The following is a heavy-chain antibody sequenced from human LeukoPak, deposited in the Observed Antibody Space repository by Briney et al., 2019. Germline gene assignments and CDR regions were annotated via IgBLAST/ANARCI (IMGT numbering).Heavy chain of an antibody. Sequence: ASVKVSCKASGYTFTSYDINWVRQATGQGLEWMGWMYPNSGNTGYAQKFRGRVTITRNTSISTAYMELSSLRSEDTAVYYCARSSLDWFDPWGQGTLVTVSS. CDR2: MYPNSGNT. J-gene: IGHJ5*02. V-gene: IGHV1-8*03. D-gene: IGHD6-6*01. CDR1: GYTFTSYD. CDR3: ARSSLDWFDP.